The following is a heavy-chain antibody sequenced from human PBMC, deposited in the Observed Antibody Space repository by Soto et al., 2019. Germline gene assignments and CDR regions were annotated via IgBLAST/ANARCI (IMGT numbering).Heavy chain of an antibody. CDR2: IFHSGSS. J-gene: IGHJ4*02. CDR3: ARASGLGVAHIDY. Sequence: SETLSLTCTVSGGSVTGFYWSWIRQPPGKGLEWIGYIFHSGSSNYHPSLKSRVTISVDTSKSQISLRLTSVTAADTAVYYCARASGLGVAHIDYWGQGNLGTVSS. D-gene: IGHD6-19*01. V-gene: IGHV4-59*02. CDR1: GGSVTGFY.